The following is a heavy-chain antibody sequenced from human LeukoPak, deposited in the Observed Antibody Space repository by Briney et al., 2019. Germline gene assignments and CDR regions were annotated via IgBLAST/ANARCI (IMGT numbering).Heavy chain of an antibody. Sequence: GGSLRLSCAASGFTFTNHWMTWVRQAPGKGLEWVAYIRQDGSDKYYVDSVKGRFTISRDNAKNSLSLQMNSLRAEDTAVFYCARDSGYNAFDIWGQGTMVTVSS. CDR1: GFTFTNHW. CDR2: IRQDGSDK. V-gene: IGHV3-7*01. J-gene: IGHJ3*02. D-gene: IGHD5-12*01. CDR3: ARDSGYNAFDI.